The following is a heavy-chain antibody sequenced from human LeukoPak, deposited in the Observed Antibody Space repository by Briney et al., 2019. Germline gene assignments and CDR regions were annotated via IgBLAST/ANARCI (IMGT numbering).Heavy chain of an antibody. CDR1: GGTFSSYA. V-gene: IGHV1-69*06. D-gene: IGHD2-21*02. CDR3: ASDCGGDCYPPAEYFQH. CDR2: IIPIFGTA. J-gene: IGHJ1*01. Sequence: SVKVSCKASGGTFSSYAISWVRQAPGQGLEWMGGIIPIFGTANYAQKFQARVTITADKSTSTAYMELSSLRSEDTAVYYCASDCGGDCYPPAEYFQHWGQGTLVTVSS.